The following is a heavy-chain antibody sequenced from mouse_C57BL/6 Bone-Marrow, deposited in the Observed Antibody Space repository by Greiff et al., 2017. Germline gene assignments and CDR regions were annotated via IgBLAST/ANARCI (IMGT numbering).Heavy chain of an antibody. CDR3: APHYYGSGTRFAY. D-gene: IGHD1-1*01. Sequence: EVQLMESGPELVKPGASVTISCKASGYSFTDYKMNWVKQSNGKSLEWIGVINPNYGTTGYNQKFKGKATLTVDQSSSTAYMQLNSLTSEDSAVYYCAPHYYGSGTRFAYWGQGTLVTVSA. J-gene: IGHJ3*01. CDR2: INPNYGTT. V-gene: IGHV1-39*01. CDR1: GYSFTDYK.